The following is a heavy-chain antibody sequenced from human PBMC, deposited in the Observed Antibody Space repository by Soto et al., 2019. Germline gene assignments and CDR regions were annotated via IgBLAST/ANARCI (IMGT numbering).Heavy chain of an antibody. Sequence: QVQLVESGGGVVQPGRSLRLSCAASGFTFRSYGMHWVRQAPGKGLEWVAVISYDGSNKYYADSVKGRFTISRDNSKNTLYLEMNSLRTEDTAVYYCAKEPDYYGSGTSPDYWGQGTLVTVSS. CDR1: GFTFRSYG. V-gene: IGHV3-30*18. CDR2: ISYDGSNK. D-gene: IGHD3-10*01. CDR3: AKEPDYYGSGTSPDY. J-gene: IGHJ4*02.